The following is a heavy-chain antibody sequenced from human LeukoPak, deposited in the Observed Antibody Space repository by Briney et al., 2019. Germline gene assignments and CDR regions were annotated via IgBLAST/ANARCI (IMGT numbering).Heavy chain of an antibody. Sequence: PRGSLRLSCAASGFTFRTYSMHWVRQAPGKGLEWVSYISSTSSPIFYADSVKGRFTISRDNAKNSLYLQMNSLRVEDTAVYYCARDVGIPYGSGFDYWGQGTLVTVPS. CDR3: ARDVGIPYGSGFDY. V-gene: IGHV3-48*04. CDR1: GFTFRTYS. J-gene: IGHJ4*02. CDR2: ISSTSSPI. D-gene: IGHD3-10*01.